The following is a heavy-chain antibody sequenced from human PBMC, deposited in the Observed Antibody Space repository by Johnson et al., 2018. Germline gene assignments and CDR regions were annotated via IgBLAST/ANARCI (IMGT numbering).Heavy chain of an antibody. J-gene: IGHJ3*01. Sequence: QVQLQESGPGLVKPSETLSLICTVSGNSFSHYFWTWIRQPPGKGLELIGHIYNSGSTHYYPSLKSRVTISLDAAKNQFSLKWGSVTAAAAASYSWAATVTGRPVNTAFDVWCHGARVNVSS. CDR1: GNSFSHYF. CDR2: IYNSGST. V-gene: IGHV4-59*01. CDR3: AATVTGRPVNTAFDV. D-gene: IGHD4-17*01.